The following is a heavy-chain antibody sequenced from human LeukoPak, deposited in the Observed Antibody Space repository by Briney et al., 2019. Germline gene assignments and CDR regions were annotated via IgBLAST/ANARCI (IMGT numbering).Heavy chain of an antibody. CDR1: GFSFSSYA. CDR2: ISGTGGYT. V-gene: IGHV3-23*01. CDR3: AKDRPEGYSGYDWGYYYYYYMDV. D-gene: IGHD5-12*01. J-gene: IGHJ6*03. Sequence: GGSLRLSCAASGFSFSSYAMSWVRQASGKGLEWVSTISGTGGYTYYADSVKGRFTISRDNSKNTLDLEMNSLRAEDTAVYYCAKDRPEGYSGYDWGYYYYYYMDVWGKGTKVTVPS.